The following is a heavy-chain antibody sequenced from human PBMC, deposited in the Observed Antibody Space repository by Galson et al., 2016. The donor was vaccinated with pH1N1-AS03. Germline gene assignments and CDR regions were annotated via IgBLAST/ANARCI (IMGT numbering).Heavy chain of an antibody. J-gene: IGHJ4*02. CDR1: GFTFRVYT. Sequence: SLRLSCAASGFTFRVYTMHWVRHVPGKGLVWVSRIDSAATTITYVDSVKGRFTISRDNGRNTLYLQMTDLRADDTALYYCARSTEGAFDYWGQGILVTVSS. V-gene: IGHV3-74*03. CDR2: IDSAATTI. D-gene: IGHD4/OR15-4a*01. CDR3: ARSTEGAFDY.